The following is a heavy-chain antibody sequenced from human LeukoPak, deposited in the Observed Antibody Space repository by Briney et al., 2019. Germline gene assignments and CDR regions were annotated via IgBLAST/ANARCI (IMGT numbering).Heavy chain of an antibody. CDR2: IYYSGST. Sequence: PSETLSLTCTVSGDSVSSGSYFWNWIRQPPGMGLEWIGYIYYSGSTNYNPSLKSRVTISVDTSKNQFSLKLSSLTAADTAVYYCARNPGIVGAGLDYWGQGTLVTVSS. D-gene: IGHD1-26*01. J-gene: IGHJ4*02. CDR3: ARNPGIVGAGLDY. CDR1: GDSVSSGSYF. V-gene: IGHV4-61*01.